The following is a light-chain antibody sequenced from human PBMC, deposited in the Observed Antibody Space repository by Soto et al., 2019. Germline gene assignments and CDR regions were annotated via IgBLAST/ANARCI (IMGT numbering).Light chain of an antibody. Sequence: EIVLTHSPATLSLCPGEIATLSCRASPSVTNYLAWYQQKPGQAPRLVIYGAFNKATGIPARFSGSGSGTDFTLTISSLEPEDFAVYYCQQRNIWPPVTFGQGTRLEIK. J-gene: IGKJ5*01. CDR3: QQRNIWPPVT. V-gene: IGKV3-11*01. CDR1: PSVTNY. CDR2: GAF.